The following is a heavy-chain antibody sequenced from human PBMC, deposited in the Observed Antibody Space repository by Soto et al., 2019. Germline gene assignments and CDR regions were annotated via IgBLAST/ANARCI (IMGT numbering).Heavy chain of an antibody. Sequence: SAKISSKASGGTFISYDISWVRQALGQGLEWMGGIIAIFGTGNCAQKFQGRVTNTADESTSPAYIELSSLRSEDSAVYYCVGTAQLERRHREETLFVGGYYYYGMDVWGQGTTVTVSS. J-gene: IGHJ6*02. CDR2: IIAIFGTG. D-gene: IGHD1-1*01. CDR3: VGTAQLERRHREETLFVGGYYYYGMDV. CDR1: GGTFISYD. V-gene: IGHV1-69*13.